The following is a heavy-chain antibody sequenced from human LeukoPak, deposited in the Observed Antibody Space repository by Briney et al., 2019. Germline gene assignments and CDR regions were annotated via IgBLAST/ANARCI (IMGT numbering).Heavy chain of an antibody. CDR3: AKAGVRYFDSSGLYAFDF. CDR2: IYYSGST. Sequence: SETLSLTCAVSGGSISSTSYYWAWIRQPPGKGLEWIGTIYYSGSTYHSPSLKSRVTMSVDTSRNQFSLKLSSVDAADTAVYYCAKAGVRYFDSSGLYAFDFWGQGTTVTVSS. CDR1: GGSISSTSYY. J-gene: IGHJ3*01. D-gene: IGHD3-22*01. V-gene: IGHV4-39*01.